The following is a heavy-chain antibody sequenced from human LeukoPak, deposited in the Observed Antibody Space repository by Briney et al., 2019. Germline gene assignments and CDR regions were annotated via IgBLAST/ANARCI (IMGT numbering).Heavy chain of an antibody. Sequence: GGSLRLSCAASGFTFSDYYMSWIRQAPGKGLEWVSYISSSGSTIYYADSVKGRFTISRDNAKNPLYLQMNSLRAEDTAVYYCARAGIYSSSWSYYFDYWGQGTLVTVSS. CDR1: GFTFSDYY. D-gene: IGHD6-13*01. J-gene: IGHJ4*02. CDR2: ISSSGSTI. CDR3: ARAGIYSSSWSYYFDY. V-gene: IGHV3-11*01.